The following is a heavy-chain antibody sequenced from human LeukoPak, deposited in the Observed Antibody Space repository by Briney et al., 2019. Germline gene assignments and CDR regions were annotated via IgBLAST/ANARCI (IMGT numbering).Heavy chain of an antibody. CDR3: ARDDRQIRRDYYYGMDV. V-gene: IGHV3-33*01. Sequence: SGGSLRLSCAASGFTFTTYGVHCVRQAPGKGLEWVALIWYDGSKKYYSDFVKGRFTISRDNSKNMVYLQMDSLGAEDSAIYYCARDDRQIRRDYYYGMDVWGQGTTVTVSS. CDR2: IWYDGSKK. J-gene: IGHJ6*02. CDR1: GFTFTTYG.